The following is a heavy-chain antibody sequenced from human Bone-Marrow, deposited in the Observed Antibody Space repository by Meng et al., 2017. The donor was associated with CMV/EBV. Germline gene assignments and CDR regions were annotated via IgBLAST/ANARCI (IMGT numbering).Heavy chain of an antibody. CDR2: ISSSSSTI. CDR3: ARDSSGYGY. CDR1: GFTFSSYS. J-gene: IGHJ4*02. Sequence: GESLKISCAASGFTFSSYSMNWVRQAPGKGLEWVSYISSSSSTIYYADSVKGRFTISRDNAKNSLYLQMNSLRAEDTAVYYCARDSSGYGYWGQGTLVTVSS. D-gene: IGHD3-16*01. V-gene: IGHV3-48*04.